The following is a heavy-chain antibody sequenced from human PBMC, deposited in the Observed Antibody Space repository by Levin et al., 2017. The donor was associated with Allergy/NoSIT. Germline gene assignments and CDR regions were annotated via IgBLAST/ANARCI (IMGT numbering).Heavy chain of an antibody. CDR1: GFTFSTYG. D-gene: IGHD6-13*01. J-gene: IGHJ4*02. CDR2: ISFDGSNE. Sequence: GGSLRLSCAASGFTFSTYGMHWVRQAPGKGLEWVALISFDGSNEYYQDSVKGRFTISRDNSKNTLYLQMNSLGPEDTALYYCAKSPSYTSTWPFDHWGQGTLVTVSS. V-gene: IGHV3-30*18. CDR3: AKSPSYTSTWPFDH.